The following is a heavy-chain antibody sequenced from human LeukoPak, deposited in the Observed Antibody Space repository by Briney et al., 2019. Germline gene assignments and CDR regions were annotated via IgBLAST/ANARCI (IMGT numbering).Heavy chain of an antibody. CDR1: GFTFSSYG. Sequence: GGSLRLSCAASGFTFSSYGMHWVRQAPGKGLEWVAFIRYDGSNKYYADSVKGRFTITRDNSKNTLYLQMNSLRAEDTAVYYCAKDVIVAFDYWGQGTLVTVSS. CDR2: IRYDGSNK. J-gene: IGHJ4*02. V-gene: IGHV3-30*02. CDR3: AKDVIVAFDY. D-gene: IGHD2/OR15-2a*01.